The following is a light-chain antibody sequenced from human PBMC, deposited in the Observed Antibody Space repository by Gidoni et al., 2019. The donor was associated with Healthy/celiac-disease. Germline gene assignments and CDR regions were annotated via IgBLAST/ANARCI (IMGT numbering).Light chain of an antibody. CDR1: LGISNY. CDR2: AST. V-gene: IGKV1-27*01. J-gene: IGKJ1*01. Sequence: DTQMTQSPSSLAASGGDRLTITCRASLGISNYLAWYQQRPGKVPKLLIYASTSLQSGVPSLFSGSGSGTDFTLTSSSLQPEDVATYYCQRYNSAPWTFGQGTKVEIK. CDR3: QRYNSAPWT.